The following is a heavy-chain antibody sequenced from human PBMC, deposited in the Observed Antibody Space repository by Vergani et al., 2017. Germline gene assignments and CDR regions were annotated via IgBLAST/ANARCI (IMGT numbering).Heavy chain of an antibody. CDR3: ARGSYTATWNRGPSPRMDV. CDR1: GGSISSGGYY. V-gene: IGHV4-31*03. CDR2: IYYSRGT. J-gene: IGHJ6*04. D-gene: IGHD1-1*01. Sequence: QVQLQESGPGLVKPSQTLSLTCTVSGGSISSGGYYWSWIRQHPGKGLGWIGYIYYSRGTYYNPSLKSRLTISVDTSKNQFSLSLTSVTAADTAVYYCARGSYTATWNRGPSPRMDVWGKGTMVTVSS.